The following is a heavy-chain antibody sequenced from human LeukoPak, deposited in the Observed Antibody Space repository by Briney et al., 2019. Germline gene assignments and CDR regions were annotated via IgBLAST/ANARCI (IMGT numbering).Heavy chain of an antibody. Sequence: SETLSLTCNVSGGSIRGYYWSWIRQPPGKGLEWIWEINHSGSTNYNPSLKSRVTISVDTSKNQFSLKLSSVTAADTAVYYCARGRLPGIAAAGNFDYWGQGTLVTVSS. CDR1: GGSIRGYY. D-gene: IGHD6-13*01. J-gene: IGHJ4*02. CDR3: ARGRLPGIAAAGNFDY. CDR2: INHSGST. V-gene: IGHV4-34*01.